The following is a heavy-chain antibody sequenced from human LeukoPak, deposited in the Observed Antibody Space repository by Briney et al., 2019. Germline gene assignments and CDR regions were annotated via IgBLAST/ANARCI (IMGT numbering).Heavy chain of an antibody. J-gene: IGHJ5*02. Sequence: GGSLRLSCAASGFTFSSYAMSWVRQAPGKGLEWVSAISGSGGSTHYADSVKGRFTISRDNSKNTLYLQMNSLRAEDTAVYYCAKSPVVPAAPSAWFDPWGQGTLVTVSS. V-gene: IGHV3-23*01. CDR2: ISGSGGST. D-gene: IGHD2-2*01. CDR3: AKSPVVPAAPSAWFDP. CDR1: GFTFSSYA.